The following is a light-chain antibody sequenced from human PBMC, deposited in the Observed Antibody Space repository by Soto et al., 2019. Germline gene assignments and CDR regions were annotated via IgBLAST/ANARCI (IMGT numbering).Light chain of an antibody. CDR3: QSYDSGLSAFYV. CDR2: HNS. CDR1: SSNIGAGYD. Sequence: QSVLTQPPSVSGAPGRRVTISCTGSSSNIGAGYDVHWYQQLPGTAPKLLIYHNSDRPSGVPDRFSGSKSGTSASLAITGLQAEDEADYYCQSYDSGLSAFYVFGTGTKVTVL. V-gene: IGLV1-40*01. J-gene: IGLJ1*01.